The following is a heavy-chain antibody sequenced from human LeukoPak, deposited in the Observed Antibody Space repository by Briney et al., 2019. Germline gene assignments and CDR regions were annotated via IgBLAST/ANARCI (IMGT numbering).Heavy chain of an antibody. CDR2: IYYSGST. J-gene: IGHJ4*02. CDR1: GGSISSSSYY. Sequence: SETLSLTCTVSGGSISSSSYYWGWIRQPPGKGLEWIGSIYYSGSTYYNPSLKSRVTISVDTSKNQFSLKLSSVTAADTAVYYCARAFSSGSYSPFDYWGQGTLVTVSS. V-gene: IGHV4-39*01. D-gene: IGHD6-19*01. CDR3: ARAFSSGSYSPFDY.